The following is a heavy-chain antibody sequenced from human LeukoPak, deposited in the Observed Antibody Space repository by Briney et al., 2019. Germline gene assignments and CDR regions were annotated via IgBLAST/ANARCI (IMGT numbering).Heavy chain of an antibody. V-gene: IGHV4-34*01. Sequence: SETLSLTCAVYGGSFSGYYWSWIRQPPGKGLEWIGEINHSGSTNYNPSLKSRVTISVDTSKNQFSLKLSTVTAADTAVYYCARGRVWMAWGKGTLVTVSS. CDR1: GGSFSGYY. CDR3: ARGRVWMA. J-gene: IGHJ4*02. CDR2: INHSGST. D-gene: IGHD5-24*01.